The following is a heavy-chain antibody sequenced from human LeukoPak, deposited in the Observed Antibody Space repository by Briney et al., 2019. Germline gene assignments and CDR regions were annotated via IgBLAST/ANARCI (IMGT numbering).Heavy chain of an antibody. CDR3: ASLTGFDP. CDR1: GFPFNNYW. V-gene: IGHV3-74*01. CDR2: INTDGMIT. J-gene: IGHJ5*02. D-gene: IGHD3-16*01. Sequence: GGSLRLSCAASGFPFNNYWMHWVRQVPGKGLVWVSRINTDGMITSYADSVKGRFTISRDNAKNTLYLQMNSLRAEDTAVYYCASLTGFDPWGQGTLVTVSS.